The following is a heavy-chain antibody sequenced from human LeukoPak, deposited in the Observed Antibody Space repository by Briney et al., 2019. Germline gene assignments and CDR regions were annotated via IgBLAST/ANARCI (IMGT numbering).Heavy chain of an antibody. V-gene: IGHV4-61*09. CDR2: IYTSGST. CDR1: GGSISSGSYY. D-gene: IGHD3-10*01. J-gene: IGHJ3*02. Sequence: PSETLSLTCTVSGGSISSGSYYWSWIRQPAGKGLEWIGHIYTSGSTNYNPSLKSRVTISVDTSKNQFSLKLSSVTAADTAVYYCARGLKGNGSRGDIWGQGTMVTVSS. CDR3: ARGLKGNGSRGDI.